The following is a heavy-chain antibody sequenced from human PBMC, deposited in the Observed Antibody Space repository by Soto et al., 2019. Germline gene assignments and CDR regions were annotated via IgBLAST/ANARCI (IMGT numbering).Heavy chain of an antibody. J-gene: IGHJ3*02. Sequence: QITLRESGPTLVKPTQTLTLTCTFSGFSLSTSGVGVGWIRQPPGKALEWLALIYWDDDKRYSPSLKSRLTITKDTSKNQVVLTMTNMDPVDTATYYCAHSEIWFGELSANDAFDIWGQGTMVTVSS. D-gene: IGHD3-10*01. CDR1: GFSLSTSGVG. CDR2: IYWDDDK. CDR3: AHSEIWFGELSANDAFDI. V-gene: IGHV2-5*02.